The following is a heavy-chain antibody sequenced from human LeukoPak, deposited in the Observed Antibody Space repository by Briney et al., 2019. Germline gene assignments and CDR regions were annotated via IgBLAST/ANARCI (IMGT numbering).Heavy chain of an antibody. D-gene: IGHD5-18*01. J-gene: IGHJ4*02. V-gene: IGHV7-4-1*02. CDR3: GRDPKLGRRGYTYGYIDF. Sequence: ASLKVSCTTSGYTFTTYAISWVRQAPGQGLEWMGWINTNTGNPTYAQGFFTGRYVFSLDTSVNTAYLQITGLKPDDTAVYYCGRDPKLGRRGYTYGYIDFWGQGTLVTVAS. CDR2: INTNTGNP. CDR1: GYTFTTYA.